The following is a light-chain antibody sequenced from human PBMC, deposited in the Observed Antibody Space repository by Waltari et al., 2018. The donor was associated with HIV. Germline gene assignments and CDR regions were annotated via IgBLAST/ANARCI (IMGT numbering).Light chain of an antibody. CDR3: EERAGSSIT. CDR2: AAS. Sequence: ENVLTQSPGTLSLSPGERATLSCRASQTVSNNYLDWYQQKPVQAPRLLIYAASSRATGTPDRFSGSGSGTDFTLTISRLEPEDFAVYYCEERAGSSITFGGGTKVEIK. V-gene: IGKV3-20*01. J-gene: IGKJ4*01. CDR1: QTVSNNY.